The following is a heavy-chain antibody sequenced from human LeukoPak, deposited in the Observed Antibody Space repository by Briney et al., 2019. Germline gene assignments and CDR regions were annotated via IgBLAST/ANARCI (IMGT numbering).Heavy chain of an antibody. V-gene: IGHV1-2*02. CDR1: GYTFTGYY. Sequence: GASVKVSCKASGYTFTGYYMHWVRQAPGQGLEWMGWINPNSGGTNYAQKFQGRATITADKSTSTAYMELSSLRSEDTAVYYCVRRGSINFFDYWGQGTLVTVSS. CDR3: VRRGSINFFDY. J-gene: IGHJ4*02. CDR2: INPNSGGT. D-gene: IGHD1-14*01.